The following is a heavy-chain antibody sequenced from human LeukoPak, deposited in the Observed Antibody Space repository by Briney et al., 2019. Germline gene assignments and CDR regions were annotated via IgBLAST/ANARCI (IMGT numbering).Heavy chain of an antibody. J-gene: IGHJ4*02. V-gene: IGHV3-23*01. CDR2: ISGSGGST. CDR3: AKETYDILTGYYEHIDY. D-gene: IGHD3-9*01. CDR1: GFTFSSYG. Sequence: GGSLRLSCAASGFTFSSYGMSWVRQAPGKGLEWVSAISGSGGSTYYADSVKGRFTISRDNSKNTLYLQMNSLRAEDTAVYYCAKETYDILTGYYEHIDYWGQGTLVTVSS.